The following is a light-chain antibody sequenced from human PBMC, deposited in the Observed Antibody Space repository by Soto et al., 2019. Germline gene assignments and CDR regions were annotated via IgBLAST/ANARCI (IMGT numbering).Light chain of an antibody. CDR3: QQVSSFPR. J-gene: IGKJ3*01. CDR2: GAS. Sequence: DIQVTQSPSSVSASVGDRITMTCRAVQGINTWLAWYQQKPGKAPKLLIYGASSLQSGVPSRFSGSGSGTNFTLTISSLQPDDFATYYCQQVSSFPRFGPGTKVDMK. V-gene: IGKV1-12*01. CDR1: QGINTW.